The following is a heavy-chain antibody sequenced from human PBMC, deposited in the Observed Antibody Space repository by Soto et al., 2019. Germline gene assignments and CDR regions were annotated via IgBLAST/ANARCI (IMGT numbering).Heavy chain of an antibody. CDR1: GGSISTYY. Sequence: QVQLQESGPGLVKPSETLSLTCTVSGGSISTYYWNWIRQPPGKGLEWIGYVYYSGSTNYNPSLKNRVTISVDTSKNQFSLKLSSVTAADTAVYYCARSVGSSSWYGNWFDPRGQGTLVTVSS. CDR3: ARSVGSSSWYGNWFDP. V-gene: IGHV4-59*01. J-gene: IGHJ5*02. CDR2: VYYSGST. D-gene: IGHD6-13*01.